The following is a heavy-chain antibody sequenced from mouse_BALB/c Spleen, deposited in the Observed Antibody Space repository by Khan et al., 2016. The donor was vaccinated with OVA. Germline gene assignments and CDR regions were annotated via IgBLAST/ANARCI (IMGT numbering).Heavy chain of an antibody. CDR1: GYSITSGYG. CDR3: ARAARIDY. CDR2: ISYSGST. J-gene: IGHJ2*01. V-gene: IGHV3-2*02. Sequence: EVQLQESGPGLVKPSQSLSLTCTVTGYSITSGYGWNWIRQFPGNKGEWMGYISYSGSTNYNPSHKRRISITRDTSKNQFFLQMNSVTAEDTATYCCARAARIDYWGQGTTLPVSS.